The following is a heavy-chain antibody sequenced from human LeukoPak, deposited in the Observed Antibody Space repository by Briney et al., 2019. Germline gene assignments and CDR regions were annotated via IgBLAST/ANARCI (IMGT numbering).Heavy chain of an antibody. J-gene: IGHJ3*02. D-gene: IGHD2-8*01. Sequence: ASVKVSCKASGYTFTSYDLNWVRQATGQGLEWMGWMNPNSGNTGYAQKFQGRVTMTRNTSISTAYMELSSLRSEDTAMYYCARGRRTVYARPDAFDMWGQGTMVTASS. V-gene: IGHV1-8*01. CDR2: MNPNSGNT. CDR3: ARGRRTVYARPDAFDM. CDR1: GYTFTSYD.